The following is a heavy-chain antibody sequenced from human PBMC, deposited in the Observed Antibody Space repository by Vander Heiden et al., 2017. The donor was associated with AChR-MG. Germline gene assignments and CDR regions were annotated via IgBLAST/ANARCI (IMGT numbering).Heavy chain of an antibody. J-gene: IGHJ4*02. CDR1: GASISSHY. CDR2: IYYRGSS. CDR3: AAGMEWDTARGRDKNPRLDY. Sequence: QVQLQASGPGLVKPSETLSLTCPVSGASISSHYWGWIRQPPGKGLEWIGYIYYRGSSNYTTSPKRRVTIAVDTSKNQFSLKRSSVTAAQTAVYYCAAGMEWDTARGRDKNPRLDYWVQGSLITVSS. V-gene: IGHV4-59*11. D-gene: IGHD5-18*01.